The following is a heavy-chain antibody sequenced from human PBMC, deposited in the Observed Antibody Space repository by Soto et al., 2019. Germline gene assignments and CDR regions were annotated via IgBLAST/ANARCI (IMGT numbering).Heavy chain of an antibody. V-gene: IGHV1-24*01. CDR1: GYTLTELS. CDR3: ATGREVPADNALDYYYYGMDV. D-gene: IGHD2-2*01. CDR2: FDPEDGET. J-gene: IGHJ6*02. Sequence: QVQLVQSGAEVKKPGASVKVSCKVSGYTLTELSMHWVRQAPGKGLEWMGGFDPEDGETIYAQKFQGRVTMTEDTSTDTAYMELSSLRSEDTAVYYCATGREVPADNALDYYYYGMDVWGQGTTVTVSS.